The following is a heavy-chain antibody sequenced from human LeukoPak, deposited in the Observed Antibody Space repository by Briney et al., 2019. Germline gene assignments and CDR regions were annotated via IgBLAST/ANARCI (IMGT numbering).Heavy chain of an antibody. CDR2: INPNSGGT. D-gene: IGHD6-19*01. CDR3: ARDSGSGWRSYCYYGMDV. V-gene: IGHV1-2*02. Sequence: ASVKVSCKASGYTFTGYYMHWVRQAPGQGLEWMGWINPNSGGTNYAQKFQGRVTMTRDTSISTAYMELSRLRSDDTAVYYCARDSGSGWRSYCYYGMDVWGQGTTVTVSS. J-gene: IGHJ6*02. CDR1: GYTFTGYY.